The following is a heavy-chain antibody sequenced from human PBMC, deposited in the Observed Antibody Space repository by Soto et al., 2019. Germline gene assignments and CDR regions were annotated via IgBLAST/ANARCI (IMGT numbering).Heavy chain of an antibody. CDR1: GGTFSSYA. J-gene: IGHJ5*02. CDR3: ARDRGPSSGYYPYWFDP. Sequence: QVQLVQSGAEVKKPGSSVKVSCKASGGTFSSYAITWVRQAPGQRLEWMGGIIPILGTANYAQTFPARVTITADESTSTAYMELSSLRSEDTAVYYCARDRGPSSGYYPYWFDPWGQGTLVTVSS. D-gene: IGHD3-22*01. V-gene: IGHV1-69*12. CDR2: IIPILGTA.